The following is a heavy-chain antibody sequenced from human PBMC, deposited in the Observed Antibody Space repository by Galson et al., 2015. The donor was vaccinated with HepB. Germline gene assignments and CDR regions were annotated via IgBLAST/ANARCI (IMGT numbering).Heavy chain of an antibody. J-gene: IGHJ6*02. V-gene: IGHV3-49*04. D-gene: IGHD6-13*01. CDR2: IRSKPYGGTT. Sequence: SLRLSCAASGFTFGDYAMSWVRQAPGKGLEWVGFIRSKPYGGTTEYAASVKGRFTIPSDDSKNTLNMQMNSLKTEDTGVYYCTTSFGYSSSGIVNYQNYGMDVWGQGTTVTVSS. CDR1: GFTFGDYA. CDR3: TTSFGYSSSGIVNYQNYGMDV.